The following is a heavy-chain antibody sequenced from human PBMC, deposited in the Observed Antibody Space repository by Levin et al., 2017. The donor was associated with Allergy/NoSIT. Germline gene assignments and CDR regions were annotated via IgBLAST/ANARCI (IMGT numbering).Heavy chain of an antibody. CDR2: ISGSGGST. V-gene: IGHV3-23*01. CDR3: AKGPDSSGFDY. CDR1: GFTFSSYA. Sequence: GESLKISCAASGFTFSSYAMSWVRQAPGKGLEWVSAISGSGGSTYYADSVKGRFTISRDNSKNTLYLQMNSLRAEDTAVYYCAKGPDSSGFDYWGQGTLVTVSS. D-gene: IGHD6-19*01. J-gene: IGHJ4*02.